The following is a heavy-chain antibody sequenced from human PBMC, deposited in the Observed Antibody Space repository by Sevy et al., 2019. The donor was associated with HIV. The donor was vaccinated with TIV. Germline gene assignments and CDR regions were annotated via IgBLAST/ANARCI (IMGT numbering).Heavy chain of an antibody. CDR2: IKQDGSEK. D-gene: IGHD2-2*01. J-gene: IGHJ6*03. V-gene: IGHV3-7*03. CDR1: GFTFSSYW. CDR3: ARAETHIVVVPAAKSPLYYNYYMDV. Sequence: GGSLRLSCAASGFTFSSYWMSWVRQAPGKGLEWVANIKQDGSEKYYVDSVKGRFTISRDNAKNSLYLQMNSLRAEDTAVYYCARAETHIVVVPAAKSPLYYNYYMDVWGKGTTVTVSS.